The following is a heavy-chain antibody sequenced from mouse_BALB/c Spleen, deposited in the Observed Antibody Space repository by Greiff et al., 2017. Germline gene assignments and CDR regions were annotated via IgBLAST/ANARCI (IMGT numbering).Heavy chain of an antibody. Sequence: QVHVKQSGPGLVAPSQSLSITCTVSGFSLTDYGVSWIRQPPGKGLEWLGVIWGGGSTYYNSALKSRLSISKDNSKSQVFLKMNSLQTDDTAMYYCAKQNDGFSYWYFDVWGAGTTVTVSS. CDR2: IWGGGST. CDR1: GFSLTDYG. J-gene: IGHJ1*01. D-gene: IGHD2-3*01. V-gene: IGHV2-6-5*01. CDR3: AKQNDGFSYWYFDV.